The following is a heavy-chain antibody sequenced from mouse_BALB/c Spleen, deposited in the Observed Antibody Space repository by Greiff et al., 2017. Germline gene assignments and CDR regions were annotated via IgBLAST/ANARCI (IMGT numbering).Heavy chain of an antibody. J-gene: IGHJ2*01. Sequence: EVQVVESGGGLVKPGGSLKLSCAASGFTFSSYAMSWVRQTPEKRLEWVASISSGGSTYYPDSVKGRFTISRDNARNILYLQMSSLRSEDTAMYYCARGSTKGYYFDYWGQGTTLTVSS. D-gene: IGHD1-1*01. CDR3: ARGSTKGYYFDY. CDR2: ISSGGST. CDR1: GFTFSSYA. V-gene: IGHV5-6-5*01.